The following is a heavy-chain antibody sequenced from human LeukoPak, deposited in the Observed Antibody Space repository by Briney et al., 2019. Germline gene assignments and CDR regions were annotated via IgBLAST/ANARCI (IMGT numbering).Heavy chain of an antibody. D-gene: IGHD1-26*01. CDR1: GYTFTSYY. J-gene: IGHJ3*02. CDR2: INPSGGST. CDR3: ARVGGWELPAGAFDI. V-gene: IGHV1-46*01. Sequence: ASVKVSCKASGYTFTSYYMHWVRQAPGQGLEWMGIINPSGGSTSYAQKFQGRVTMTRDTSTSTVYMELSSLRSEDTAVYYCARVGGWELPAGAFDIWGQGTMVTVSS.